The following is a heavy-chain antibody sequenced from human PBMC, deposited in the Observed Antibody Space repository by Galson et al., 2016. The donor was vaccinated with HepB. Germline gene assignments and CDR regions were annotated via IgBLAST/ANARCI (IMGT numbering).Heavy chain of an antibody. J-gene: IGHJ3*02. V-gene: IGHV4-39*01. Sequence: SETLSLTCTVSGGSINTNGYYWDWIRQPPGKGLEWIGSVYYSGSTYYNPSLKSRVTISVDTSKNQFSLKLASVTAADTAVYYCARHCIAVSIPRDAFDIWGQGTTVTVSS. CDR3: ARHCIAVSIPRDAFDI. CDR1: GGSINTNGYY. CDR2: VYYSGST. D-gene: IGHD6-19*01.